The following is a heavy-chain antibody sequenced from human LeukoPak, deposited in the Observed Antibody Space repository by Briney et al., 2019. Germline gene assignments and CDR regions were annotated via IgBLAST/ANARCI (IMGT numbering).Heavy chain of an antibody. CDR1: GFTFSSYW. Sequence: GGSLRLSCAASGFTFSSYWMHWVRQAPGKGLVWVSRINSDGSSTSYADSVKGRFTISRDNAKNTLYLQMNSLRAEDTAVYYCAKGEHIVVVTSLDYWGQGTLVTVSS. J-gene: IGHJ4*02. V-gene: IGHV3-74*01. CDR3: AKGEHIVVVTSLDY. CDR2: INSDGSST. D-gene: IGHD2-21*02.